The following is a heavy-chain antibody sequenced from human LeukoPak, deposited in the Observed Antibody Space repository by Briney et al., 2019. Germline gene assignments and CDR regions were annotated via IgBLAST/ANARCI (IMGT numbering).Heavy chain of an antibody. CDR3: ANSPYSSSWLAKGYYFDY. Sequence: PGGSLRLSCAASGFTFSSYAMSWVPQAPGKGLEWVSAISVSGGSTYYADSVKGRFTISRDNSKNTLYPQMNSLRAEDTAVYYCANSPYSSSWLAKGYYFDYWGQGTLVTVSS. D-gene: IGHD6-13*01. V-gene: IGHV3-23*01. CDR2: ISVSGGST. CDR1: GFTFSSYA. J-gene: IGHJ4*02.